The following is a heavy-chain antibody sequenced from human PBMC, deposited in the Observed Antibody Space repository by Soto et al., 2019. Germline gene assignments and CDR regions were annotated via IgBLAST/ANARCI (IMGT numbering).Heavy chain of an antibody. CDR2: ISGGGGST. CDR3: AKGQKTFDY. Sequence: PGGSLRLSCAASGFIFSSYSMSWVRQAPGKGLEWVSAISGGGGSTYYADSVKGRFTISKDNSKNTLYLQMNSLTAEDTAVYYCAKGQKTFDYWGQGTLVTVSS. CDR1: GFIFSSYS. J-gene: IGHJ4*02. V-gene: IGHV3-23*01.